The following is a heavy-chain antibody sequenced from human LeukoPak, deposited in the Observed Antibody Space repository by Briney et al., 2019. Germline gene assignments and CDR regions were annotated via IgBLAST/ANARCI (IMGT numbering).Heavy chain of an antibody. J-gene: IGHJ3*02. D-gene: IGHD3-22*01. Sequence: GESLKISCKGSGYSFTSYWIGWVRQMPGKGLEWMGIIYPGDSDTRYSPSFQGQVTISADKSISTAYLQWSSLKASDTAMYYCTRHYDPHYYDSRGLAFDIWGQGTMVTVSS. CDR1: GYSFTSYW. CDR2: IYPGDSDT. V-gene: IGHV5-51*01. CDR3: TRHYDPHYYDSRGLAFDI.